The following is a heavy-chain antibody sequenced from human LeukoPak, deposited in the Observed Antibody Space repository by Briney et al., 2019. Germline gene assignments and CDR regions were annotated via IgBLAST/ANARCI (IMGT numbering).Heavy chain of an antibody. CDR3: ARETRGTVGSY. CDR2: LRQGGSDK. CDR1: GFTFSSYA. Sequence: GGSLRLSCAGSGFTFSSYAMSWVRQTPGKGLEWVASLRQGGSDKYYVDSVKGRFTISRDNAANSLYLQMNSLRAEDTAVYYCARETRGTVGSYWGQGTLVTVSS. V-gene: IGHV3-7*05. J-gene: IGHJ4*02. D-gene: IGHD1-26*01.